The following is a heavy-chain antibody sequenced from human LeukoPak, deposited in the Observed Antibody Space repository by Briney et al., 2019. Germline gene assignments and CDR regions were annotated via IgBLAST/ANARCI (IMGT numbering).Heavy chain of an antibody. Sequence: ASETLSLTCSVSGGSISSGDHYWSWIRQLPGKGLEWIGCISYGGRTFYNPSLKSRAAISADTSQTQFSLKLTSVTAADTAVYYCARDVGGYYYGNLEYWGQGIMVTVSS. CDR1: GGSISSGDHY. D-gene: IGHD3-22*01. V-gene: IGHV4-31*03. CDR3: ARDVGGYYYGNLEY. J-gene: IGHJ1*01. CDR2: ISYGGRT.